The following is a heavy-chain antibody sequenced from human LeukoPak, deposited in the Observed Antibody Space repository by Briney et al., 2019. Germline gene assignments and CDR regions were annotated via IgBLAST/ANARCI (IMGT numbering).Heavy chain of an antibody. CDR3: ASRASGYSYGYPYYYFDY. CDR1: GFTFSSYE. V-gene: IGHV3-48*03. Sequence: GGSLRLSCAASGFTFSSYEMNWVRQAPGKGLEWVSYISSSGSTIYYADSVKGRFTISRDNAKNSLYLQMNSLRAEDTAVYYCASRASGYSYGYPYYYFDYWGQGTLVTVSS. CDR2: ISSSGSTI. D-gene: IGHD5-18*01. J-gene: IGHJ4*02.